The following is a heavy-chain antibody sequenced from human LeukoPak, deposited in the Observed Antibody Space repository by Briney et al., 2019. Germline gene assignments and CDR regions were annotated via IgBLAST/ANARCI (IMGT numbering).Heavy chain of an antibody. V-gene: IGHV4-34*01. CDR2: INHSGST. CDR1: GGSFSGYY. Sequence: SETLSLTCAVYGGSFSGYYWSWIRQPPGKGLEWIGEINHSGSTNYNPSLKSRVTVSVDTSKNQFSLKLSSVTAADTAVYYCARGHYDSSGYLVAFDIWGQGTMATVSS. D-gene: IGHD3-22*01. J-gene: IGHJ3*02. CDR3: ARGHYDSSGYLVAFDI.